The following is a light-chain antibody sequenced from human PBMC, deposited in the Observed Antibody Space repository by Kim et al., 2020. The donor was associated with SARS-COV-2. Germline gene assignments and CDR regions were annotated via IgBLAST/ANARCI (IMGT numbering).Light chain of an antibody. V-gene: IGKV1-9*01. CDR2: AAS. J-gene: IGKJ2*01. CDR1: QAFSSY. CDR3: QQLNIYPLT. Sequence: DIQLTQSPSFLSTSVGDRVTITCRASQAFSSYLAWYQQKPRKAPKLLIYAASTLQSGVPSRFSGNGSGTEFTLTISSLQPEDFTTYYCQQLNIYPLTFGQGTKLEI.